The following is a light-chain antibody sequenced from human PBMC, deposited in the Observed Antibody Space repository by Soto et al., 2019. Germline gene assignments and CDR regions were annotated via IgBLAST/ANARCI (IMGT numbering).Light chain of an antibody. CDR1: QSVSSY. Sequence: EIVLTQSPATLSLSPGERATLSCRASQSVSSYLAWYQQKPGQAPRLLIYDASTRASGIPARFSGSGSGTDFTFTISSREPEDVAVYYCQQRSNWPPGLTFGGGTKVEIK. CDR2: DAS. CDR3: QQRSNWPPGLT. V-gene: IGKV3-11*01. J-gene: IGKJ4*01.